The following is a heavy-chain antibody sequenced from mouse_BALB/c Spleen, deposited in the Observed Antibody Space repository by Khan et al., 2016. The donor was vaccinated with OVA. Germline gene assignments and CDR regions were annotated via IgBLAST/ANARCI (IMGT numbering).Heavy chain of an antibody. V-gene: IGHV3-2*02. D-gene: IGHD4-1*01. CDR3: ASELGRYYAMDY. CDR2: ITNSGGT. CDR1: GYSITRDYA. Sequence: EVQLQESGPGLVKPSQSLSLTCTVTGYSITRDYAWNWIRQFPGNKLEWMGYITNSGGTNYNPSLKSRISITRDTSKNQFLLQLNSVTTEDTATYYCASELGRYYAMDYWGQGTSVTVSS. J-gene: IGHJ4*01.